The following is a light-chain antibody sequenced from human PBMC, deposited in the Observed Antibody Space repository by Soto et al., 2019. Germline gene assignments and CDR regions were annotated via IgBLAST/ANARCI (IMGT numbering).Light chain of an antibody. CDR3: HHYGTSPRT. V-gene: IGKV3-20*01. Sequence: EVVLTQSPGTLSLSPGERATLSCRASQNISSSYLAWYQQKPGQGPRLLIYGASSRATGIPDRFSGSGSGTDFTLTGSRLEPEDFAVFYCHHYGTSPRTFGQGTKVEIK. CDR2: GAS. J-gene: IGKJ1*01. CDR1: QNISSSY.